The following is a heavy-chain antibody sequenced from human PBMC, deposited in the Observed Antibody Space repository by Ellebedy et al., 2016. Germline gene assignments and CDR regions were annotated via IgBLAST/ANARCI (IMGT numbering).Heavy chain of an antibody. V-gene: IGHV1-18*01. Sequence: ASVKVSCKASGYTFNTYAISWVRQVPGQGLEWMGWISPYHGNTNYAQKLHGRVTMTTDTSTSTVYMELRSLRSDYTAVYYCASPFYYDDAFDVWGQGTMVTVSS. J-gene: IGHJ3*01. D-gene: IGHD3-22*01. CDR3: ASPFYYDDAFDV. CDR2: ISPYHGNT. CDR1: GYTFNTYA.